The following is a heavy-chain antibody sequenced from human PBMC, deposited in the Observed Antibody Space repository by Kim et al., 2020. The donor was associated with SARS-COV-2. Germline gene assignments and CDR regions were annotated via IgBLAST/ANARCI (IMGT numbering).Heavy chain of an antibody. Sequence: GRVTMTRDTSTSTVYMELSSLRSEDTAVYYCARDFGLIAVAGTGYYFDYWGQGTLVTVSS. CDR3: ARDFGLIAVAGTGYYFDY. D-gene: IGHD6-19*01. V-gene: IGHV1-46*01. J-gene: IGHJ4*02.